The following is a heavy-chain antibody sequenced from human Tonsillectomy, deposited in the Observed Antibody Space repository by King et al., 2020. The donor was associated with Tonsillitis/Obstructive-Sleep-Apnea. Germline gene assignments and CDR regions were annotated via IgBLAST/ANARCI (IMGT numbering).Heavy chain of an antibody. CDR1: GGSISSSSYY. CDR2: IYYSGST. D-gene: IGHD3-3*01. V-gene: IGHV4-39*01. CDR3: ASARYDFWSGYYQSYYFDY. Sequence: QLQESGPGLVKPSETLSLTCTVSGGSISSSSYYWGWIRQPPGKGLEWIGSIYYSGSTYYNPSLKSRVTISVDTSKNQFSLKLSSVTAADTAVYYCASARYDFWSGYYQSYYFDYWGQGTLVTVSS. J-gene: IGHJ4*02.